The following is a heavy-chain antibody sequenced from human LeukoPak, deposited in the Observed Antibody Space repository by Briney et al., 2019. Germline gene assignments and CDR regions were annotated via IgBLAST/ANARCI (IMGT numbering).Heavy chain of an antibody. V-gene: IGHV4-34*01. CDR3: ARHEEEDGYNARTFDF. CDR2: INHSGRT. Sequence: PSETLSLTCAVYGGSFSGYYWNWLRQPPGKGLEWIGEINHSGRTKYNPSLKSRVTISVDTSKNQFSLILSSVTAADTAVYYCARHEEEDGYNARTFDFWGQGTLVTVSS. CDR1: GGSFSGYY. D-gene: IGHD5-24*01. J-gene: IGHJ4*02.